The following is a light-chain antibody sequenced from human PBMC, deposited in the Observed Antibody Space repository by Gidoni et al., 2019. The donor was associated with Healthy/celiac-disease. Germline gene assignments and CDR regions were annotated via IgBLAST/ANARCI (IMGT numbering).Light chain of an antibody. CDR3: QQRSNWPPFT. CDR2: DAS. V-gene: IGKV3-11*01. J-gene: IGKJ3*01. CDR1: PSVSSY. Sequence: EIVLTQSPATLSLSPGDRATLSCRASPSVSSYLAWYQQTPGQAPRLLIYDASNRATGIPARFSGSGSGTDFTLTISSLEPEDFAVYYCQQRSNWPPFTFGPGTKVDIK.